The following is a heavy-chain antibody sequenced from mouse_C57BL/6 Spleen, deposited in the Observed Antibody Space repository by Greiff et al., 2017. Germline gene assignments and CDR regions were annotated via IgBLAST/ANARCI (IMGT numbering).Heavy chain of an antibody. CDR3: ARRGFSTPVVTTYDCDY. Sequence: VQLQQPGAELVKPGASVKMSCKASGYTFTSYWITWVKQRPGQGLEWIGDIYPGSGSTNYNEKFKSKDTLTVDTSSSTAYMQLSRLTAEDSAVYYCARRGFSTPVVTTYDCDYWGQGTTLTVAS. CDR1: GYTFTSYW. CDR2: IYPGSGST. J-gene: IGHJ2*01. V-gene: IGHV1-55*01. D-gene: IGHD1-1*01.